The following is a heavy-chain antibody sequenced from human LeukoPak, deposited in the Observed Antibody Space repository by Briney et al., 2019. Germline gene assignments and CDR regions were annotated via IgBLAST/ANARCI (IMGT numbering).Heavy chain of an antibody. CDR2: IIPIFGTA. V-gene: IGHV1-69*05. D-gene: IGHD2-2*01. CDR3: ARGGASAAARRFDP. Sequence: ASVKVSCKASGGTFSSYAISWVRQAPGQGLEWMGGIIPIFGTANYAQKFQGRVTITTDESTSTAYMELSSLRSEDTAVYYCARGGASAAARRFDPWGQGTLVTVSS. CDR1: GGTFSSYA. J-gene: IGHJ5*02.